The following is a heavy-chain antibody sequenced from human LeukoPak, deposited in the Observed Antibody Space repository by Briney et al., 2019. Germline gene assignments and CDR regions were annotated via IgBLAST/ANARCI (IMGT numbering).Heavy chain of an antibody. CDR3: ASSIPPSYCSSTSCYDGWFDP. Sequence: PSETLSLTCAVYGGSFSGYYWSWIRQPPGKGLEWIGEINHSGSTNYNPSLKSRVTISVDTSKNQFSLKLSSVTAADTAVYYCASSIPPSYCSSTSCYDGWFDPWGQGTLVTVSS. J-gene: IGHJ5*02. CDR2: INHSGST. V-gene: IGHV4-34*01. CDR1: GGSFSGYY. D-gene: IGHD2-2*01.